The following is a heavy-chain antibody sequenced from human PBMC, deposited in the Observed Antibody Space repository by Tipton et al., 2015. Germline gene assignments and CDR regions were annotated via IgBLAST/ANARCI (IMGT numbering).Heavy chain of an antibody. J-gene: IGHJ4*02. CDR3: ASPSLPHDRSDYYFQS. D-gene: IGHD3-22*01. V-gene: IGHV4-39*01. Sequence: TLSLTCTVSGGSISSSSYYWAWIRQPPGKGLEWIGSLYFSGSTYYNPSLKSRVTISIDRFKNQFSLKLSSVTAADTAVYYCASPSLPHDRSDYYFQSWGQGSLVTVSS. CDR1: GGSISSSSYY. CDR2: LYFSGST.